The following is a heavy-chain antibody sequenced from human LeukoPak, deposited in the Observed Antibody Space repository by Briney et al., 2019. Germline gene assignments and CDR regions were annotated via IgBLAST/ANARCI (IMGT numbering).Heavy chain of an antibody. D-gene: IGHD3-22*01. CDR2: INPNSGGT. CDR3: ARVGLYYYDSSGSAN. Sequence: ASVKVSCKASGYTFTGYYMHWVRQASGQGLEWMGRINPNSGGTNYAQKFQGRVTMTRDTSISTAYMELSRLRSDDTAVYYCARVGLYYYDSSGSANWGQGTLVTVSS. V-gene: IGHV1-2*06. CDR1: GYTFTGYY. J-gene: IGHJ4*02.